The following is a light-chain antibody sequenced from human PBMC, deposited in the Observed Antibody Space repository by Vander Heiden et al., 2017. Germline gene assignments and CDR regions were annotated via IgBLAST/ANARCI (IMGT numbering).Light chain of an antibody. V-gene: IGKV1-9*01. CDR2: AAS. J-gene: IGKJ4*01. Sequence: DIQFTQSPSFLSASIGDRVTITCRASQVIYTHLAWYQQKPGKAPKLLIYAASNLLSGVPSRFSGSTSGTEFTLTISSLQPEDFATYYCQQFNSYPLTFGGGTKVEIK. CDR3: QQFNSYPLT. CDR1: QVIYTH.